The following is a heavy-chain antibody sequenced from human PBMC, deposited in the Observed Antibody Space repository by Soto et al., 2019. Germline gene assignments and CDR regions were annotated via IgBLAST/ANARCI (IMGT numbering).Heavy chain of an antibody. CDR1: GVTVSYYY. CDR3: AGALYYYDSSGYLNDAFDI. Sequence: GGALRLCCAASGVTVSYYYMSWIRQAPGKGLEWVSYISSSGSTIYYADSVKGRFTISRDNAKNSLYLQMNSLRAEDTAVYYCAGALYYYDSSGYLNDAFDIWGQGTMVTVSS. V-gene: IGHV3-11*01. CDR2: ISSSGSTI. J-gene: IGHJ3*02. D-gene: IGHD3-22*01.